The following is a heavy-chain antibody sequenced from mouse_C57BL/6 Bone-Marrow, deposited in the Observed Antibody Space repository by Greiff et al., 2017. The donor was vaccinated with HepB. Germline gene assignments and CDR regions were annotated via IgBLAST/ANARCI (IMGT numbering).Heavy chain of an antibody. D-gene: IGHD2-5*01. Sequence: EVQLQESGGGLVQPGGSLKLSCAASGFTFSDYYMYWVRQTPEKRLEWVAYISNGGGSTYYPDTVKGRFTISRDNAKNTLYLQMSRLKPEDTAMYYCARHYSNPHAMDYWGQGTSVTVSS. CDR2: ISNGGGST. J-gene: IGHJ4*01. CDR3: ARHYSNPHAMDY. CDR1: GFTFSDYY. V-gene: IGHV5-12*01.